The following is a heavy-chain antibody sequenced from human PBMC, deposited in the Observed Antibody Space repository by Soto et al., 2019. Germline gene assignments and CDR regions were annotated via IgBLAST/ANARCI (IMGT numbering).Heavy chain of an antibody. D-gene: IGHD2-2*01. J-gene: IGHJ4*02. CDR3: ARACSSNSCYDVFDY. CDR1: GGSISSYY. V-gene: IGHV4-4*07. CDR2: IYTSGST. Sequence: SETLSLTCTVSGGSISSYYWSWIRQPAGKGLEWIGRIYTSGSTNYNPSLKSRVTMSVDTSKNQFSLKLSSVTAADTAVYYCARACSSNSCYDVFDYWGQGTLVTVYS.